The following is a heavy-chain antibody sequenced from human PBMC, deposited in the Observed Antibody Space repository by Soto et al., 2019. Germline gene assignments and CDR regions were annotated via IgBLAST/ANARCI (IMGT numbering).Heavy chain of an antibody. J-gene: IGHJ6*02. CDR1: GYSFTIYW. D-gene: IGHD3-16*01. CDR2: IYPGDSDI. V-gene: IGHV5-51*01. Sequence: GESLKISCKGSGYSFTIYWIGWVRQMPGKGLEWMGIIYPGDSDIRYSPSFEGQVTISADKSISTAYLQWSSLRASDTAMYYCAXHGGRRPQLFYYYGMDVWGQGTTVTVSS. CDR3: AXHGGRRPQLFYYYGMDV.